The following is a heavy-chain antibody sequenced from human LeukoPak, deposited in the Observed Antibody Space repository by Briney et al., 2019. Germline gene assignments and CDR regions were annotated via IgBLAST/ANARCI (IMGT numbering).Heavy chain of an antibody. V-gene: IGHV3-13*04. D-gene: IGHD3-16*01. CDR3: VRGSDGLDV. J-gene: IGHJ6*02. CDR1: GFTLSSYD. CDR2: IDTAGET. Sequence: GGSLRLSCAASGFTLSSYDMYWVRQAAGAGLEWVSSIDTAGETYYPGSVKGRFTISRENAKNSFYLQMNSVRAGDTAVYYCVRGSDGLDVWGQGTTVTVSS.